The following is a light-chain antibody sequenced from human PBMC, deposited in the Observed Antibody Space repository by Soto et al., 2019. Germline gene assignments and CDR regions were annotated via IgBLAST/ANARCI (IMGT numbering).Light chain of an antibody. CDR3: QQYDTSPRWT. CDR2: GAS. CDR1: QSLSSNQY. V-gene: IGKV3-20*01. J-gene: IGKJ1*01. Sequence: EIVLTQSPGTLSLSPGERATLSCRAGQSLSSNQYLAWYQQKPGQAPRLLIYGASSRATGIPDRFSGSGSGTDFTLTISRLEPEDFAVYYCQQYDTSPRWTFGQGTKVDI.